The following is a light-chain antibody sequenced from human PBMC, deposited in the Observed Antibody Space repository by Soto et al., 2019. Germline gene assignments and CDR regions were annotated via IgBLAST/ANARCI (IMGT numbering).Light chain of an antibody. CDR3: SSYTSSSTLLV. Sequence: QSVLTQPASVPGSPGQSITISCTGTSSDVGGYNYVAWYQQHPGKAPKLMIYEVSNRPSGVSNRFSGSKSGNTASLTISGLQAEDEADYYCSSYTSSSTLLVFGTGTKVTVL. CDR2: EVS. J-gene: IGLJ1*01. V-gene: IGLV2-14*01. CDR1: SSDVGGYNY.